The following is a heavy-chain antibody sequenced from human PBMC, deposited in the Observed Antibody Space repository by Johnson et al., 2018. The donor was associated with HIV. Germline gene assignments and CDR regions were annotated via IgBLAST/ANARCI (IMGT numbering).Heavy chain of an antibody. CDR3: ARDASYGDYAFDI. Sequence: QVQLVESGGGLVKPGGSLRLSCAASGFSFSDYYMSWIRQAPGKGLEWVSYISSSGSTIYYADSVKVRFSISRDNAKNSLYLQLNSLRAEDTAVYYCARDASYGDYAFDIWGQGTMVTVSS. D-gene: IGHD4-17*01. V-gene: IGHV3-11*04. CDR2: ISSSGSTI. CDR1: GFSFSDYY. J-gene: IGHJ3*02.